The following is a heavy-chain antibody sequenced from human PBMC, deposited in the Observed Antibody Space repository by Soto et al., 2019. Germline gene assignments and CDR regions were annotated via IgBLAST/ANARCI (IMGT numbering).Heavy chain of an antibody. Sequence: GGSLRLSCAASGFTFSSHAMSWVRQAPGKGLEWVSAISGSGGSTYYADSVKGRFTISRDNSKNTLYLQMNSLRAEDTAVYYCAKVLARYSSGWYYWGQGTLVTVSS. V-gene: IGHV3-23*01. CDR2: ISGSGGST. D-gene: IGHD6-19*01. CDR3: AKVLARYSSGWYY. J-gene: IGHJ4*02. CDR1: GFTFSSHA.